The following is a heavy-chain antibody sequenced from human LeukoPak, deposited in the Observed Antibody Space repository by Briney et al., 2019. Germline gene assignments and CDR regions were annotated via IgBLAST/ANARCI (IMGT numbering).Heavy chain of an antibody. D-gene: IGHD3-16*01. CDR2: INHSGST. V-gene: IGHV4-34*01. Sequence: PSETLSLTCTVSGGSFRDYYWTWIRQPPGKGLEWIGEINHSGSTNYNPSLKSRVTISVDTSKNQFSLNVSSVTAADTAVYYCARGGRVSWFDPWGQGTLVTASP. CDR3: ARGGRVSWFDP. J-gene: IGHJ5*02. CDR1: GGSFRDYY.